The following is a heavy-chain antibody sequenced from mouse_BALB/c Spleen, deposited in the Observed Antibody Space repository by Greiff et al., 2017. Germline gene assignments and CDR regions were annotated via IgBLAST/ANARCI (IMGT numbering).Heavy chain of an antibody. Sequence: EVQLVESGGGLVQPGGSLKLSCAASGFTFSSYTMSWVRQTPEKRLEWVAYISNGGGSTYYPDTVKGRFTISRDNAKNTLYLQMSSLKSEDTAMYYCARNHAMDYWGQGTSVTVSS. CDR1: GFTFSSYT. CDR3: ARNHAMDY. J-gene: IGHJ4*01. CDR2: ISNGGGST. V-gene: IGHV5-12-2*01.